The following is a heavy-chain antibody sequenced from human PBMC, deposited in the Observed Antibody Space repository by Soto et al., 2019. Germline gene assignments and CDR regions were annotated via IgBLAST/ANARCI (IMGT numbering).Heavy chain of an antibody. Sequence: SETLSLTCTVSGGSISSGDYYWSWIRQHPGKGLEWIGYIYYSGSTHYSSSLKSRVTMSIDTSKNQFPLKLTSVTAADTAVYYCARLSSIDSSGYYLDYWGQGTLVTVSS. D-gene: IGHD3-22*01. J-gene: IGHJ4*02. CDR1: GGSISSGDYY. V-gene: IGHV4-31*03. CDR2: IYYSGST. CDR3: ARLSSIDSSGYYLDY.